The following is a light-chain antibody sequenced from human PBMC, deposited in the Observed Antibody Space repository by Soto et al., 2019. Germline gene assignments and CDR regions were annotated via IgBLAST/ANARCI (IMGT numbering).Light chain of an antibody. V-gene: IGKV1-12*02. Sequence: DIQMTQSPSSVSASVGDRVTITCRASQDIYNWLAWYQQKPGKAPKLLIYSASNLQTGVPSRFSGSRSGTDFTLTITNLQPEDFARYYCQQASSFSSTFGGGTRVEIK. CDR2: SAS. J-gene: IGKJ4*01. CDR3: QQASSFSST. CDR1: QDIYNW.